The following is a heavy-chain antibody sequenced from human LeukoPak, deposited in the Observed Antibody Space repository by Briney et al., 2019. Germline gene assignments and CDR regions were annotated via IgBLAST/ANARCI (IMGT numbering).Heavy chain of an antibody. CDR1: GGSISSSSYY. Sequence: SETLSLTCTVSGGSISSSSYYWGWIRQPPGKGLEWIGSIYYSGSTYYNPSLKSRVTISVDTSKNQFSLKLSSVTAANTAVYYCARGFTGLRFSTSALYYFDYWGQGTLVTVSS. V-gene: IGHV4-39*01. J-gene: IGHJ4*02. CDR2: IYYSGST. CDR3: ARGFTGLRFSTSALYYFDY. D-gene: IGHD3-3*01.